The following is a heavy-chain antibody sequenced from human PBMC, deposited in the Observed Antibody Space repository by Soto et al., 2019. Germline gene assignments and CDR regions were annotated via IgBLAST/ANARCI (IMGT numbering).Heavy chain of an antibody. V-gene: IGHV4-31*01. Sequence: QVQLQESGPGLVKPSETLSLTCTVSGGSISSDGYYWTWIRQHPGEGLEGLGYIYYTGTIHDNPSRRSLVTLSVDTSKNQFSLRLTSVTAADTAVYFCAREESGRRGGFVFDLWGQDTMVTVSS. D-gene: IGHD3-3*01. CDR2: IYYTGTI. CDR1: GGSISSDGYY. J-gene: IGHJ3*01. CDR3: AREESGRRGGFVFDL.